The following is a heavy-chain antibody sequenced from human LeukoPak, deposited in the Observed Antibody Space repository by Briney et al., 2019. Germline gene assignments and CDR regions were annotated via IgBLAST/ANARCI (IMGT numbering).Heavy chain of an antibody. V-gene: IGHV4-4*02. CDR3: ARGPVFIRGGNWFDP. Sequence: PSGTLSLTCAVSGGSISSSNWWSWVRQPPGKGLEWIGYIYYSGSTNYNPSLKSRVTISVDTSKNQFSLKLSSVTAADTAVYYCARGPVFIRGGNWFDPWDQGTLVTVSS. J-gene: IGHJ5*02. CDR2: IYYSGST. D-gene: IGHD3-16*01. CDR1: GGSISSSNW.